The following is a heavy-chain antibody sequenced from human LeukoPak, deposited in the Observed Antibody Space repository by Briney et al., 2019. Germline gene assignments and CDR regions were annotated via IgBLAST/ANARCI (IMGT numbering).Heavy chain of an antibody. CDR2: IYPGDSDT. Sequence: GESLKIPCKGSGYSFTSYWIGWVRQMPGKGLEWMGIIYPGDSDTRYSPSFQGQITISVDKSISTAYLQWNSLRASDTAMYYCARHRRSMPFDNWGPGIMVTVSS. V-gene: IGHV5-51*01. CDR1: GYSFTSYW. CDR3: ARHRRSMPFDN. J-gene: IGHJ3*02.